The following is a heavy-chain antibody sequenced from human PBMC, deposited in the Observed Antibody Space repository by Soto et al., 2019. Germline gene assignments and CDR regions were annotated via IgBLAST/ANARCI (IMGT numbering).Heavy chain of an antibody. Sequence: PGGSLGLSCAASGFTFSSYAMSWVRQAPGKGLEWVSAISGSGGSTYYADSVKGRFTISRDNSKNTLYLQMNSLRAEDTAVYYCAKDPIAAAGTRDFDYWGQGTLVTVSS. D-gene: IGHD6-13*01. CDR2: ISGSGGST. J-gene: IGHJ4*02. CDR1: GFTFSSYA. V-gene: IGHV3-23*01. CDR3: AKDPIAAAGTRDFDY.